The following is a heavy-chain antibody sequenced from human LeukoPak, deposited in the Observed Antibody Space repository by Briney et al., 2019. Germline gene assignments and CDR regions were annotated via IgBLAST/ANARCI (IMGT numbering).Heavy chain of an antibody. V-gene: IGHV4-59*02. CDR3: ARRDGDNYDFDY. Sequence: SETPSLTCTVSGSSVRSHYWSWIRQTPGKGLEWIGYGFYIGRTNYNPSLGSRVAISLDTSKNQFSLRLTAVTAADTAVYYCARRDGDNYDFDYWGQGIMVTVSS. CDR1: GSSVRSHY. CDR2: GFYIGRT. D-gene: IGHD5-24*01. J-gene: IGHJ4*02.